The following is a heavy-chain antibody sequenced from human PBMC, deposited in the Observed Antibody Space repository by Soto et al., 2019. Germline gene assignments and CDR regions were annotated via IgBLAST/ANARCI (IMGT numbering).Heavy chain of an antibody. CDR3: VRGNDNYDFWNNWSLDP. V-gene: IGHV4-4*02. J-gene: IGHJ5*02. Sequence: PSETLSLTCAVSGGSINNNFWGWVRQLPGKGLEWIGEIYQTGSINYNPSPRSRVTISVDKSKNQLSLKVDSVTAADTAFYYCVRGNDNYDFWNNWSLDPWGQGTLVTVSS. D-gene: IGHD3-3*01. CDR1: GGSINNNFW. CDR2: IYQTGSI.